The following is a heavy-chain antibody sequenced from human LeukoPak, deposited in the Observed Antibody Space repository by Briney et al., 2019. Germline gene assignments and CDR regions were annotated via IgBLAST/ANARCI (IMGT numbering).Heavy chain of an antibody. V-gene: IGHV4-59*01. J-gene: IGHJ1*01. CDR1: GDSISSYY. CDR2: IYYSGST. D-gene: IGHD6-19*01. Sequence: SETLSLTCTVSGDSISSYYWSWIRQPPGKGLEWIGYIYYSGSTNYNPSLKSRVTISGDTSKNQFSLKLSSVTAADTAVYYCARVRSSGWIEYFQHWGQGTLVTVSS. CDR3: ARVRSSGWIEYFQH.